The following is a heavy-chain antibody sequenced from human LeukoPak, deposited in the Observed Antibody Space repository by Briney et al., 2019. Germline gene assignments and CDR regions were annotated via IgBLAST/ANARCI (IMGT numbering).Heavy chain of an antibody. CDR3: ARVRGYDFWGGYYSDYYYYMDV. CDR1: GGTFSSYA. Sequence: SVKLSCTASGGTFSSYAISWVRQAPGQGLEWMGGIIPIFGTANYAQKFQGRVTITTDESRSTAYMELSSLRSEDTAVYYCARVRGYDFWGGYYSDYYYYMDVWGKGTTVTVSS. CDR2: IIPIFGTA. D-gene: IGHD3-3*01. V-gene: IGHV1-69*05. J-gene: IGHJ6*03.